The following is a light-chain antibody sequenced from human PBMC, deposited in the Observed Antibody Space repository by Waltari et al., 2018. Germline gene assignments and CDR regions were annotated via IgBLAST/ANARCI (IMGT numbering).Light chain of an antibody. Sequence: SCTGSSSNIGAGYDVHWYQQLPGTAPKLLIYGNSNRPSGVPDRFSGSKSGTSASLAITGLQAEDEADYYCQSYDSSLSGYVVFGGGTKLTVL. CDR2: GNS. J-gene: IGLJ2*01. V-gene: IGLV1-40*01. CDR1: SSNIGAGYD. CDR3: QSYDSSLSGYVV.